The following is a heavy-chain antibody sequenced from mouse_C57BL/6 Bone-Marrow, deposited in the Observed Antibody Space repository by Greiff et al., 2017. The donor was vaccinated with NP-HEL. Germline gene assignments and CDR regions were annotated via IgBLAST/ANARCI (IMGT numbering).Heavy chain of an antibody. CDR1: GYTFTSYW. J-gene: IGHJ3*01. CDR3: ARYNGSPAWFAY. CDR2: IYPGSGST. Sequence: VQLQQPGAELVKPGASVKMSCKASGYTFTSYWITWVKQRPGQGLEWIGDIYPGSGSTNYNEKFKSKATLTVDTSSSTAYMQLSSLTSEDSAVYYCARYNGSPAWFAYWGKGTLVTVSA. D-gene: IGHD1-1*01. V-gene: IGHV1-55*01.